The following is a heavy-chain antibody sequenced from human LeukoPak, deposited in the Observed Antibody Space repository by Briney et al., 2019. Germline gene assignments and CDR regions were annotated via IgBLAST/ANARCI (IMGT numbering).Heavy chain of an antibody. CDR3: ARVRYERRYFYWDPPYYFDH. CDR1: GFTFSFNW. Sequence: GGSLRLSCEASGFTFSFNWMSWVRQAPGKGLEWVANINQDGGDTYYVDSVKGRFTISRDNAKSSLYLRMSSLSAEDKAVYYCARVRYERRYFYWDPPYYFDHWGQGTLVTVSS. CDR2: INQDGGDT. D-gene: IGHD3-9*01. J-gene: IGHJ4*02. V-gene: IGHV3-7*01.